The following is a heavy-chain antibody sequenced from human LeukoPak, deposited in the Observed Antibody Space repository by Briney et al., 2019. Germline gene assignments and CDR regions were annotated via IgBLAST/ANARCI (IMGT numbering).Heavy chain of an antibody. V-gene: IGHV4-34*01. J-gene: IGHJ4*02. CDR1: GGSFSAYY. Sequence: SETLSLTCTVYGGSFSAYYWGWIRQPPGKGLEWIGEITHSGTTNYNPSLKSRVTISVDTSKNQFSLKLSSVTAADTAVYYCARGREGKKYNYDYWGQGTLVTVSS. D-gene: IGHD5-18*01. CDR3: ARGREGKKYNYDY. CDR2: ITHSGTT.